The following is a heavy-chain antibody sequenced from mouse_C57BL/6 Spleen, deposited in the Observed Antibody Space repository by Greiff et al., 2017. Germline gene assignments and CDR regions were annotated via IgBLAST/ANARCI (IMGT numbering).Heavy chain of an antibody. Sequence: VQLQQSGPELVKPGASVKMSCKASGYTFTDYNMHWVKQSHGKSLEWIGYINPNNGGTSYNQKFKGKATLTVNKSSSTAYMELRSLTSEDSAVYYCARESITTVVADYWGQGTTLTVSS. V-gene: IGHV1-22*01. CDR2: INPNNGGT. CDR1: GYTFTDYN. CDR3: ARESITTVVADY. D-gene: IGHD1-1*01. J-gene: IGHJ2*01.